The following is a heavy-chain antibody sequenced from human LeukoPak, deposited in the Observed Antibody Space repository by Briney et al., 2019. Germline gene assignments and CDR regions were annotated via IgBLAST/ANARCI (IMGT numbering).Heavy chain of an antibody. D-gene: IGHD3-10*01. J-gene: IGHJ4*02. CDR3: ARLYGSGSYFFDY. CDR1: GFTFSDYY. V-gene: IGHV3-11*01. Sequence: GGSLRLSCAASGFTFSDYYMSWIRQAPGKGLEWVSYISSSGSTIYYADSVKGRFTISRDNAKDSLYLQMNSLRAEDTAVYYCARLYGSGSYFFDYWGQGTLVTVSS. CDR2: ISSSGSTI.